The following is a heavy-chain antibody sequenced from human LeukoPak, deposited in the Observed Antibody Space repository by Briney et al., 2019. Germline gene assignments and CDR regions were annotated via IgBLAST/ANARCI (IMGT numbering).Heavy chain of an antibody. Sequence: VSVKVSCKASGYTFTSYGISWVRQAPGQGLEWMGWISAYNGNTNYAQKLQGRVTMTTDTSTSTAYMELRSLRSDDTAVYYCARVSYYDILTGYSKTSYFDYWGQGTLVTVSS. J-gene: IGHJ4*02. CDR2: ISAYNGNT. D-gene: IGHD3-9*01. CDR3: ARVSYYDILTGYSKTSYFDY. V-gene: IGHV1-18*01. CDR1: GYTFTSYG.